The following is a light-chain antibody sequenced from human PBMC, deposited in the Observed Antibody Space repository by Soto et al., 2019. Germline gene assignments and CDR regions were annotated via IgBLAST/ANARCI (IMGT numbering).Light chain of an antibody. CDR1: SSDSGAYNY. J-gene: IGLJ1*01. V-gene: IGLV2-8*01. Sequence: QSVLTQPPSASGSPGHSVTISCRGTSSDSGAYNYVSWYQQHPGKAPKLMIYDVFKRPSGVPDRFSGSKSGNTASLTVSGLQAEDEADYYCTSYVGSNHVCVFGTGTKVTVL. CDR2: DVF. CDR3: TSYVGSNHVCV.